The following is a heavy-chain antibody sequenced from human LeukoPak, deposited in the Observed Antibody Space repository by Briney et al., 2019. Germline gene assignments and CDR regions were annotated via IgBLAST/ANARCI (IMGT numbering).Heavy chain of an antibody. CDR1: GFTFSSYW. CDR2: IKQDGREN. D-gene: IGHD3-9*01. V-gene: IGHV3-7*03. Sequence: GGSLRLSCAAPGFTFSSYWMSWVRQARGRGLEWVANIKQDGRENTYVESVKGRFTISRDNAKNSLYLQMNSLRAEDTAAYYCARRYFDYWGQGTLVTASS. J-gene: IGHJ4*02. CDR3: ARRYFDY.